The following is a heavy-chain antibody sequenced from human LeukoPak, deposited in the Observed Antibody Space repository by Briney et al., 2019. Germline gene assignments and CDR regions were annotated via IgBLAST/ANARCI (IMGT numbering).Heavy chain of an antibody. Sequence: GESLKISCKGSGYSFTSYWIAWVRQLPGKGLEWMGIIYPGDSDTRYSPSFQGQVTISADKSISTAYLQWNGLKASDTAMYFCARQYSGSYYFDYWGQGTLVTVSS. CDR1: GYSFTSYW. CDR3: ARQYSGSYYFDY. J-gene: IGHJ4*02. V-gene: IGHV5-51*01. D-gene: IGHD1-26*01. CDR2: IYPGDSDT.